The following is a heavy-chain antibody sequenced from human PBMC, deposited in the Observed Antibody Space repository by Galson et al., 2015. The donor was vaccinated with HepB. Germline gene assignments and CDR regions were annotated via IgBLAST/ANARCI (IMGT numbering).Heavy chain of an antibody. CDR2: ISGSGGST. CDR3: AKDALASDYYDSSGYANPFDY. CDR1: GFTFSSYA. V-gene: IGHV3-23*01. J-gene: IGHJ4*02. Sequence: SLRLSCAASGFTFSSYAMSWVRQAPGKGLEWVSAISGSGGSTYYADSVKGRFTISRDNSKNTLYLQMNSLRAEDTAVYYCAKDALASDYYDSSGYANPFDYWGQGTLVTVSS. D-gene: IGHD3-22*01.